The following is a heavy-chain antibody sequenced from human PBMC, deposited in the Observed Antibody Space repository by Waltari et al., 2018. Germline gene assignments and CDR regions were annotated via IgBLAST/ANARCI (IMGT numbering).Heavy chain of an antibody. CDR1: GFTFDDYA. CDR3: GVHCSSTSCLVDY. D-gene: IGHD2-2*01. Sequence: EVQLVESGGVVVQPGGSLRLSCAASGFTFDDYAMHWVRQVPGKGLEWVSLISWDGGSTYYADSVNGRFTISRDNSKNSLYLQMNSLRAEDTALYYCGVHCSSTSCLVDYWGQGTLVTVSS. J-gene: IGHJ4*02. CDR2: ISWDGGST. V-gene: IGHV3-43D*04.